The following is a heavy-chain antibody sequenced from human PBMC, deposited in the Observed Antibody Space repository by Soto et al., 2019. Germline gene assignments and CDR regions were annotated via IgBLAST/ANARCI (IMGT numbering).Heavy chain of an antibody. CDR3: ARGPGGYDQYFDY. D-gene: IGHD5-12*01. J-gene: IGHJ4*02. CDR2: INQDGSEK. V-gene: IGHV3-7*02. Sequence: GGSLRLSCGASGFTFRTYWLSWVRQVPGKGLEWVANINQDGSEKNYVDSVKGRFTISRDNSKNTLYLQMNSLRAEDTAVYYCARGPGGYDQYFDYWGQGTLVTVSS. CDR1: GFTFRTYW.